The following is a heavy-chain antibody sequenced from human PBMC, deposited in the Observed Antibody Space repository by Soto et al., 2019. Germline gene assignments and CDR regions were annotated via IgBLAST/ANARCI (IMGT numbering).Heavy chain of an antibody. J-gene: IGHJ5*02. CDR2: IKSKTDGGTT. V-gene: IGHV3-15*01. D-gene: IGHD4-17*01. CDR3: TTDPAEYYGDYAANWFDP. Sequence: EVQLVESGGGLVQPGGSLRLSCAASGFTFSNAWMSWVRQAPGKGLEWVGRIKSKTDGGTTDYAAPVKGRFTISRDDSKNTLYLQMNSLKTEDTAVYYCTTDPAEYYGDYAANWFDPWGQGTLVTVSS. CDR1: GFTFSNAW.